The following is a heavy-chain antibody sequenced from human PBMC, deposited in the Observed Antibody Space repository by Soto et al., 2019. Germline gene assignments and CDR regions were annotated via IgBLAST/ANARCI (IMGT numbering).Heavy chain of an antibody. J-gene: IGHJ4*02. CDR1: GFTFTDDF. D-gene: IGHD1-26*01. Sequence: QVQLVESGGGLVKPGGSLRLSCAASGFTFTDDFMTWIRQTPGKGLEWLSSIKSGGYSVYYADSVKGRFTISRDNAKNSVYLQMNSLRGEDTAVYYCARGWELRDWGQGTLVTVSS. CDR3: ARGWELRD. V-gene: IGHV3-11*01. CDR2: IKSGGYSV.